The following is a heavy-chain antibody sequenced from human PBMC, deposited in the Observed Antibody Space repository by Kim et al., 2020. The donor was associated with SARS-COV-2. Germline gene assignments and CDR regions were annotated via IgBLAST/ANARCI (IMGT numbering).Heavy chain of an antibody. V-gene: IGHV4-39*01. Sequence: SETLSLTCTVSGDSISTTNYYWAWIRQPPGKGLEWIGSIYYGGSTYYNPSIKSRVTISVYTSKNPFSLRLRSVTAADTAVYYCARHTATFAFDFWGQGT. CDR1: GDSISTTNYY. D-gene: IGHD2-21*02. CDR3: ARHTATFAFDF. J-gene: IGHJ4*02. CDR2: IYYGGST.